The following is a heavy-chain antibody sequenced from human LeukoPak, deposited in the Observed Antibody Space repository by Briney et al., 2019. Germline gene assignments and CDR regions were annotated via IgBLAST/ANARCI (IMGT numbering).Heavy chain of an antibody. Sequence: GASVKVSCKASGGTFSSYAISWVRQAPGQGLEWMGRIIPILGIANYAQKFQGRVTITADKSTSTAYMELSSLRSEDTAVYYCARDAPLGYCSGGSCYSFDYWGQGTLVTVSS. V-gene: IGHV1-69*04. CDR3: ARDAPLGYCSGGSCYSFDY. CDR2: IIPILGIA. CDR1: GGTFSSYA. D-gene: IGHD2-15*01. J-gene: IGHJ4*02.